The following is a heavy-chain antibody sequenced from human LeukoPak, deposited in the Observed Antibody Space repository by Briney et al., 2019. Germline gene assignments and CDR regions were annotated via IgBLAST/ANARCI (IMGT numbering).Heavy chain of an antibody. J-gene: IGHJ4*02. D-gene: IGHD3-3*01. Sequence: YPGGSLRLSCAASGFTFSSYAMSWVRQAPGKGLEWVSAISGSGGGTYYADSVKGRFTISRDNSKNTMYLLMNSLRAEDTAVYYCAKRDYDYWSGYFDQWGQGALVTVSS. V-gene: IGHV3-23*01. CDR2: ISGSGGGT. CDR1: GFTFSSYA. CDR3: AKRDYDYWSGYFDQ.